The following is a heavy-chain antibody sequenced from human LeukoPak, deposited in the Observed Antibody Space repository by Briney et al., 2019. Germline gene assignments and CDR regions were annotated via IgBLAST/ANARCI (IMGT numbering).Heavy chain of an antibody. V-gene: IGHV1-18*01. J-gene: IGHJ4*02. D-gene: IGHD4-17*01. CDR2: ISAYNGNT. Sequence: ASVKVSCKASGYTFTSYGISWVRQAPGQGLEWMGWISAYNGNTNYAQKLQGRVTMTTDTSTSTAYMELSSLRSEDTAVYYCARGVTTNSRTKALGYWGQGTLVTVSS. CDR1: GYTFTSYG. CDR3: ARGVTTNSRTKALGY.